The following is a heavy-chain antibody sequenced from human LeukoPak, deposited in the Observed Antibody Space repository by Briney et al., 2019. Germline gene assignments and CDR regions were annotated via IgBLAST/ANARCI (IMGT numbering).Heavy chain of an antibody. V-gene: IGHV1-2*02. CDR1: GYTITGYY. J-gene: IGHJ4*02. Sequence: ASVKVSCKASGYTITGYYIHWVRQAPGQGLEWMGWNNPNSGDTNYAQKFQGRVTMTRDTSINSAFMELSRLRSDDTAVYYCARDRHWNQGNFDYWGQGTLVTVSS. CDR2: NNPNSGDT. D-gene: IGHD1-1*01. CDR3: ARDRHWNQGNFDY.